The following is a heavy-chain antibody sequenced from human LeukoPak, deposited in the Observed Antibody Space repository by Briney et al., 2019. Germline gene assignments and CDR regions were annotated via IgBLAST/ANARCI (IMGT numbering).Heavy chain of an antibody. CDR1: GFNFDDYA. CDR3: AKVDNWKYGHHDY. CDR2: ISGSDGTT. V-gene: IGHV3-23*01. D-gene: IGHD1-1*01. J-gene: IGHJ4*02. Sequence: GGSLRLSCAASGFNFDDYAMSWVRQAPGKGLEWVSAISGSDGTTYYADSVKGRFTISRDNSKYTLSLQMNSLRAENTAVYYCAKVDNWKYGHHDYWGQGTLVTVSS.